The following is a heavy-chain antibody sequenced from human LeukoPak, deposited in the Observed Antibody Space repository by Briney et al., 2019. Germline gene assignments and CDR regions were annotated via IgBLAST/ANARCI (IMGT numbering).Heavy chain of an antibody. CDR3: ARGPPRLNWFDP. CDR1: GYTFTSYA. V-gene: IGHV1-3*01. CDR2: INAGNGNT. Sequence: GASVKVSCKASGYTFTSYAMHWVRQAPGQRLEWMGWINAGNGNTKYSQKLQGRVTITRDTSASTAYMELRSLRSEDTAVFYCARGPPRLNWFDPWGQGALVTVSS. J-gene: IGHJ5*02. D-gene: IGHD6-25*01.